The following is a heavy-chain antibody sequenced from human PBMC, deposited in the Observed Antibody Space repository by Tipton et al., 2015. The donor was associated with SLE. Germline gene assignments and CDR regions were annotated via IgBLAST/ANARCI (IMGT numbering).Heavy chain of an antibody. CDR2: SYSSGST. CDR1: GGSISFGSYY. D-gene: IGHD3-22*01. Sequence: TLSLTCSVSGGSISFGSYYWSWLRQPPGKGLGWVGRSYSSGSTNYKSSLQSRVTISLDTSNNQFSLRLHSVTVADTAVYYCARGGLYETSAYSVGFDIWGQGTLVTVSP. CDR3: ARGGLYETSAYSVGFDI. J-gene: IGHJ3*02. V-gene: IGHV4-61*02.